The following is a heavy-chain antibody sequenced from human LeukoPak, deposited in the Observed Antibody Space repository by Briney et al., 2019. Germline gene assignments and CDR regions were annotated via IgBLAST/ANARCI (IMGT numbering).Heavy chain of an antibody. J-gene: IGHJ4*02. CDR1: GGSISNNY. CDR2: IHSSGSA. D-gene: IGHD1-26*01. CDR3: ARHRLKLVGASTIYFDN. V-gene: IGHV4-59*08. Sequence: SETLSLTCSVSGGSISNNYWSWIRQSPEKGLEWIGYIHSSGSADYNPSFKSRVVVSVDTSKNQFSLKLYSVTAADTAVYYCARHRLKLVGASTIYFDNWGQGTLVTVSS.